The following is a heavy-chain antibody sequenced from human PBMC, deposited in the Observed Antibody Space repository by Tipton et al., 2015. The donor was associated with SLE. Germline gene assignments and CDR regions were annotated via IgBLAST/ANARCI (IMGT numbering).Heavy chain of an antibody. CDR2: IYYSGST. CDR1: GGSISSSSYY. Sequence: LRLSCTVSGGSISSSSYYWGWIRQPPGKGLEWIGSIYYSGSTYYNPSLKSRVTISVDTSKNQFSLKLSSVTAADTAVYYCARDKANYFDYWGQGTLVTVSS. CDR3: ARDKANYFDY. J-gene: IGHJ4*02. V-gene: IGHV4-39*07.